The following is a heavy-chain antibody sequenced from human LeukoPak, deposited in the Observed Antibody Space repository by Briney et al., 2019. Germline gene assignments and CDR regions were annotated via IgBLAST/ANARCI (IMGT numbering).Heavy chain of an antibody. CDR1: GGSISSYY. D-gene: IGHD6-19*01. V-gene: IGHV4-59*08. CDR2: IYYSGST. CDR3: ARLQSPYSSGNN. J-gene: IGHJ4*02. Sequence: SETLSLTCTVSGGSISSYYWSWIRQPPGKGLEWIGYIYYSGSTYYNPSLKSRVTISVDTSKNQFSLKLSSVTAADTAVYYCARLQSPYSSGNNWGQGTLVTVSS.